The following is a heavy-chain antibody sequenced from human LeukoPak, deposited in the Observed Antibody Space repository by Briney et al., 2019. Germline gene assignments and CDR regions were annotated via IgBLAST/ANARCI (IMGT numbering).Heavy chain of an antibody. V-gene: IGHV3-66*02. CDR2: IYSDGVT. Sequence: GGSLRLSCAASGFIVNSYAMSWVRQAPGEGLAWVSLIYSDGVTQYADSVKGRFTISRDNSKNTLYLQMNSLRDEDTAVYFCARDRAEGKTWVEFDPWGQGTPVIVSS. CDR1: GFIVNSYA. CDR3: ARDRAEGKTWVEFDP. J-gene: IGHJ5*02.